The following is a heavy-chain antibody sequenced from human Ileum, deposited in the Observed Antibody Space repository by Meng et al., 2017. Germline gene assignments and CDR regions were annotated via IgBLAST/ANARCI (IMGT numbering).Heavy chain of an antibody. J-gene: IGHJ4*02. CDR2: IYWNDEK. D-gene: IGHD3-22*01. CDR3: AHSYYYDSSGYYQLFDY. Sequence: ITLKEPGPTLVKPTPTLTLTCTFSGFSLSTPGVGVGWIRQPPGKAPEWLALIYWNDEKRYRPSLKSRLTIIKDTSENQVILTMTNMDPVDTATYYCAHSYYYDSSGYYQLFDYRGQGTLVTVSS. CDR1: GFSLSTPGVG. V-gene: IGHV2-5*01.